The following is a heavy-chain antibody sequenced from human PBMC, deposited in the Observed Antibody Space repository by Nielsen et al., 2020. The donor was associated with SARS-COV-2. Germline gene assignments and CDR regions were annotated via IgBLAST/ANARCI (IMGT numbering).Heavy chain of an antibody. D-gene: IGHD3-9*01. CDR1: GFTFDDYG. V-gene: IGHV3-20*01. CDR2: INWNGGST. Sequence: GESLKISCAASGFTFDDYGMSWVRQAPGKGLEWVSGINWNGGSTGYADSVKGRFTISRDNAQNSLYLQMNSLRAEDTALYHCARGGDILTGYSDYWGQGTLVTVSS. CDR3: ARGGDILTGYSDY. J-gene: IGHJ4*02.